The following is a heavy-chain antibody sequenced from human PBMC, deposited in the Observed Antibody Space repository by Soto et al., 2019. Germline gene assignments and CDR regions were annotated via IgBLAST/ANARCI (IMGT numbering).Heavy chain of an antibody. CDR2: ISYDGSNK. CDR3: AKAPAIVLVPAAMGGDY. D-gene: IGHD2-2*01. CDR1: GFTFSSYG. Sequence: GGFRRLSCAASGFTFSSYGMHWVRQAPGKGLEWVAVISYDGSNKYYADSVKGRFTISRDNSKNTLYLQMNSLRAEDTAVYYCAKAPAIVLVPAAMGGDYWGQGT. V-gene: IGHV3-30*18. J-gene: IGHJ4*02.